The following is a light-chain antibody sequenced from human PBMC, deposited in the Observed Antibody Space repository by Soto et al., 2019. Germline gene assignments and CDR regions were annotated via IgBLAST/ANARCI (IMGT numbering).Light chain of an antibody. CDR1: QSISRY. Sequence: EILLMEPPGTLSLSPGARTTLSCRASQSISRYLAWYQQKPGQGPRLLIYGASSRATRTPDRFSGSGSGTDFTLTINRLEPEDFALYYCQQYGSSPPTFGQGTKVDIK. V-gene: IGKV3-20*01. J-gene: IGKJ1*01. CDR3: QQYGSSPPT. CDR2: GAS.